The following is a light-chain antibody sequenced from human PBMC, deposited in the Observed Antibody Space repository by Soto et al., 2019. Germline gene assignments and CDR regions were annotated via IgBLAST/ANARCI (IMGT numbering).Light chain of an antibody. CDR3: QQHSSPPPAYT. CDR2: GAS. V-gene: IGKV3-20*01. CDR1: QSVTSSS. Sequence: EIVLTQSPGTLSLSPGERATLSCRASQSVTSSSLAWYQQKPGQAPRLLIYGASSRASGIPDRFSGSGSWTELTLTISRLEPEDFAVYYCQQHSSPPPAYTFGQGTKLEIQ. J-gene: IGKJ2*01.